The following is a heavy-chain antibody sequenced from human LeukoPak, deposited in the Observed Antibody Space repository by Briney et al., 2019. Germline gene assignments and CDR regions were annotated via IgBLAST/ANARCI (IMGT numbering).Heavy chain of an antibody. V-gene: IGHV4-39*07. Sequence: KASETLSLTCTVSSGSISNSNYYWGWIRQPPGKGLEWIGSIHYSGSTYTGSTSYNPSLKSRVTISGDTSKNQFSLRLSSLTAADTAVYYCAKYIVGTMEDYWGQGTLVTVSS. J-gene: IGHJ4*02. CDR3: AKYIVGTMEDY. CDR1: SGSISNSNYY. CDR2: IHYSGSTYTGST. D-gene: IGHD5-12*01.